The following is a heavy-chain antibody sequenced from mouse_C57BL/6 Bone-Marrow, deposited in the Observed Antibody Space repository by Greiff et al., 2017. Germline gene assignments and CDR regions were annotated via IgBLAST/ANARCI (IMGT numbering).Heavy chain of an antibody. Sequence: DVMLVESGGGLVQPGGSLKLSCAASGFTFSDYGMAWVRQAPRKGPEWVAFISNLAYSIYYADTVTGRFTISRENAKNTLYLEMSSLRSEDTAMYYCARHGGYYFDYWGQGTTLTVSS. J-gene: IGHJ2*01. V-gene: IGHV5-15*01. CDR1: GFTFSDYG. CDR3: ARHGGYYFDY. CDR2: ISNLAYSI.